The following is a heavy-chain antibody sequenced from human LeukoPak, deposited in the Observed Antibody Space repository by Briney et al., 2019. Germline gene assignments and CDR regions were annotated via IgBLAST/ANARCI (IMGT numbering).Heavy chain of an antibody. D-gene: IGHD5-18*01. Sequence: GGSLRLSCAASGFTFSSYSMNWVRQAPGKGLEWVSSISSSSSYIYYADSVKGRFTISRDSAKNSLYLQMNSLRAEDTAVYYCARDFAAQLWDRGRVRYFDYWGQGTLVTVSS. CDR3: ARDFAAQLWDRGRVRYFDY. J-gene: IGHJ4*02. V-gene: IGHV3-21*01. CDR2: ISSSSSYI. CDR1: GFTFSSYS.